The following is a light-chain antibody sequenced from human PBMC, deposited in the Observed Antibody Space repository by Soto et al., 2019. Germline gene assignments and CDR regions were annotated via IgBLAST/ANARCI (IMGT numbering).Light chain of an antibody. CDR3: QQYGCTRQWT. J-gene: IGKJ1*01. CDR2: SAS. Sequence: TVLTQSPNTLSLSPGLSATVSRRASQGICSSYLAWYQYKPRQAPGPQIHSASSRASGSADRFSVCGTGTESALTLTILQPQDYAMSSCQQYGCTRQWTFGQGTKVDIK. CDR1: QGICSSY. V-gene: IGKV3-20*01.